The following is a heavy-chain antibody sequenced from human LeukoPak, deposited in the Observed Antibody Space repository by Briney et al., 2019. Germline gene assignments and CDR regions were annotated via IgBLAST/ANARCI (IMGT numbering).Heavy chain of an antibody. J-gene: IGHJ4*02. D-gene: IGHD6-19*01. Sequence: PGGSLRLSCAASGFTFSSYAMSRVRQAPGKGLEWVSAISGSGGSTCYADSVKGRFTISRDNSRNTLYLQMNSLRAEDSAVYYCASPGQWDYWGQGTLVTVSP. CDR3: ASPGQWDY. CDR2: ISGSGGST. V-gene: IGHV3-23*01. CDR1: GFTFSSYA.